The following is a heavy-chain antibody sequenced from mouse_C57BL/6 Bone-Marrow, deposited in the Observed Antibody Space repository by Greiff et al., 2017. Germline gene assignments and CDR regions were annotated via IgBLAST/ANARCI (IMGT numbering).Heavy chain of an antibody. CDR3: ARGAPYYGSTHWYFDV. CDR2: INPSNGGT. V-gene: IGHV1-53*01. D-gene: IGHD1-1*01. J-gene: IGHJ1*03. Sequence: VQLQQPGTELVKPGASVKLSCKASGYTFTSYWMHWVKQRPGQGLEWIGNINPSNGGTNYNEKFKSKATLTVDKSSSTAYMQLSSLTSEDSAVYYCARGAPYYGSTHWYFDVWGTGTTVTVSS. CDR1: GYTFTSYW.